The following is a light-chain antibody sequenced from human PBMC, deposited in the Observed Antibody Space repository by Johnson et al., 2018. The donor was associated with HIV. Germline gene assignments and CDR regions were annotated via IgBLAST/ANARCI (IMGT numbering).Light chain of an antibody. CDR3: GTWDSSLSAEV. J-gene: IGLJ1*01. V-gene: IGLV1-51*01. CDR1: SSNIGNNY. Sequence: QSVLTQPPSVSAAPGQKVTISCSGSSSNIGNNYVSWYQQLPGTAPKLLIYDNNQRPSGIPDRFSGSKSGTSATLGITGLQTGDEAYYYCGTWDSSLSAEVFGTGTKVTVL. CDR2: DNN.